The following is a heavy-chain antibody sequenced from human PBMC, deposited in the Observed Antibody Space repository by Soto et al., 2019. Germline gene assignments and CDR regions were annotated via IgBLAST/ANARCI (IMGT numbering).Heavy chain of an antibody. CDR3: ARGLGYYYASSGYNWFDP. CDR1: GDSVSSNSAA. Sequence: SQTLSLTCAISGDSVSSNSAAWNWIRQSPSRGLEWLGRTYYRSKRYNDYAVSVKSRITINPDTSKNQFSLQLNSVTPEDTAVYYCARGLGYYYASSGYNWFDPWGQGTLVTVSS. V-gene: IGHV6-1*01. J-gene: IGHJ5*02. CDR2: TYYRSKRYN. D-gene: IGHD3-22*01.